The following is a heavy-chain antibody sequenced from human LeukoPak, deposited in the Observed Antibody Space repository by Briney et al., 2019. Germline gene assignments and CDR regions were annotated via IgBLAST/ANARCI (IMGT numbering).Heavy chain of an antibody. CDR1: GFTFSNYA. CDR3: ARRSSSWHYYYYYMDV. D-gene: IGHD6-13*01. V-gene: IGHV3-30*04. J-gene: IGHJ6*03. Sequence: GGSLRLSCAASGFTFSNYAMHWVRQAPGKGLEWVALISYDGSNKFYADSVKGRFTISRDNSKNTLFVQMNSLRAEDTAVYYCARRSSSWHYYYYYMDVWGKGTTVTVSS. CDR2: ISYDGSNK.